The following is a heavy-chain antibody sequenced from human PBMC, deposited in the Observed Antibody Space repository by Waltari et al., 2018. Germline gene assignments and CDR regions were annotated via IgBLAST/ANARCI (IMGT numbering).Heavy chain of an antibody. Sequence: EVQLVESGGGLIQPGGSLRLSCAASGFTVSSNYMSWVRQAPGKGLEWVSVIYSGGSTYYADSVKGRFTISRDNSKNTLYLQMNSLRAEDTAVYYCAKVHGDYTGYGMDVWGQGTTVTVSS. CDR2: IYSGGST. V-gene: IGHV3-53*01. CDR1: GFTVSSNY. D-gene: IGHD4-17*01. J-gene: IGHJ6*02. CDR3: AKVHGDYTGYGMDV.